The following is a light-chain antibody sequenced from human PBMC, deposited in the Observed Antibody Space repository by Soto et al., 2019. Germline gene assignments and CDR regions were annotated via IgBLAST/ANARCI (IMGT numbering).Light chain of an antibody. V-gene: IGKV2-28*01. CDR1: QSLLHSNGYNY. J-gene: IGKJ4*01. Sequence: DIVMTQSPLSLPVTPGEPASISCRSSQSLLHSNGYNYLDWYLQKPGQSPQFLIYLGSNRASGVPDRFNGSGSGTDFTLKISRVEAEDVGVYYLRQALQAQLTFGGGNKVEIK. CDR2: LGS. CDR3: RQALQAQLT.